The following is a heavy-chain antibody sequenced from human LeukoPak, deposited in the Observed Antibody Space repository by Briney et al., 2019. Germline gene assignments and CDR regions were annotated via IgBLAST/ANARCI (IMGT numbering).Heavy chain of an antibody. V-gene: IGHV3-48*04. CDR2: ISSSSSTI. CDR1: GFIFSDYG. J-gene: IGHJ4*02. D-gene: IGHD3-10*01. CDR3: ARELTMVRGALDY. Sequence: GGSLRLSCAASGFIFSDYGMNWVRQAPGKGLEWVSYISSSSSTIYYADSVKGRFTISRDNAKNSLYLQMNSLRAEDTAVYYCARELTMVRGALDYWGKGTLVTVSS.